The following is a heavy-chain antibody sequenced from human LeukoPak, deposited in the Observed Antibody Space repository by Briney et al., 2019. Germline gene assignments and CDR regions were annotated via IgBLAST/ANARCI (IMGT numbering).Heavy chain of an antibody. CDR1: GVTFRNYG. V-gene: IGHV3-30*18. Sequence: GSLRLSCAASGVTFRNYGMHWVRQAPGKGLEWVAFISYDGSNQYYIDSVTGRFAISRDDSKNTLYLQMNSLRAEDTALYSCAKHRREWEILHAFDTWGQGTMVTVSS. CDR3: AKHRREWEILHAFDT. CDR2: ISYDGSNQ. J-gene: IGHJ3*02. D-gene: IGHD1-26*01.